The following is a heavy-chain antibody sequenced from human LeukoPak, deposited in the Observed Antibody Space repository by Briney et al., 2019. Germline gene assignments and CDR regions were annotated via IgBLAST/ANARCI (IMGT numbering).Heavy chain of an antibody. CDR3: ATGVHGIAAAGDYYFDY. D-gene: IGHD6-13*01. CDR1: GGSISSYY. V-gene: IGHV4-59*01. Sequence: PSETLSLTCADSGGSISSYYWSWIRQPPGKGLEWIGYIYYSGSTNYNPSLKSRVTISVDTSKNQFSLKLSSVTAADTAVYYCATGVHGIAAAGDYYFDYWGQGTLVTVSS. J-gene: IGHJ4*02. CDR2: IYYSGST.